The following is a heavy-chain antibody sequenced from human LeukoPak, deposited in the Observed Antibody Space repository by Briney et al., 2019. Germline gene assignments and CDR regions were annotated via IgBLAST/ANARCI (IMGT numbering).Heavy chain of an antibody. CDR1: GYTFTGYY. J-gene: IGHJ6*02. CDR2: INPNSGGT. CDR3: ARDQTDYSNYGPHRYGMDV. V-gene: IGHV1-2*06. D-gene: IGHD4-11*01. Sequence: ASVKVSCKASGYTFTGYYMHWVRQAPGQGLEWMGRINPNSGGTNYAQKFQGRVTMTRDTSISTAYMELSRLRSDDTAVYYCARDQTDYSNYGPHRYGMDVWGQGTTVNVSS.